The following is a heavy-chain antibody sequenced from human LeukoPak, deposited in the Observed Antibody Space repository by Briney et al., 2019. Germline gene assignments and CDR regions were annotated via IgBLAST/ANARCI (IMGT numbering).Heavy chain of an antibody. Sequence: ASVKVSCKASGYTFTGYYIHWVRQAPGQGLEWMGLINPSGSGTSYAQKFQGRLSMTRDTSTSTVYMEVSSLRSEDTAVYHCARDRLVAAAGYSFDYWGQGTLVTVSS. V-gene: IGHV1-46*01. CDR2: INPSGSGT. CDR3: ARDRLVAAAGYSFDY. D-gene: IGHD6-13*01. CDR1: GYTFTGYY. J-gene: IGHJ4*02.